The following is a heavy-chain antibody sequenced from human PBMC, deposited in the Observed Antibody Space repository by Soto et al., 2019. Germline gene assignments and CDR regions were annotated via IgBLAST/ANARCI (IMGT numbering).Heavy chain of an antibody. CDR3: AKPGCSGGSCYSANFDY. CDR1: GFTFSSYG. V-gene: IGHV3-30*18. Sequence: QVQLVESGGGVVQPGRSLRLSCAASGFTFSSYGMHWVRQAPGKGLEWVAVISYDGSNKYYADSVKGRFTISRDNSKNTLYLKMNSLRAEDTAVYYCAKPGCSGGSCYSANFDYWGQGTLVTVSS. D-gene: IGHD2-15*01. J-gene: IGHJ4*02. CDR2: ISYDGSNK.